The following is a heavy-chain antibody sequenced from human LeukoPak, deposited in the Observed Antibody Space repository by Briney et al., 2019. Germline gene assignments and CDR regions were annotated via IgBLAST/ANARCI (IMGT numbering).Heavy chain of an antibody. CDR2: IYHSGST. D-gene: IGHD6-13*01. Sequence: SETLSLTCAVSGGSISSGGYSWSWIRQPPGKGLEWIGYIYHSGSTYYNPSLKSRVTISVDRSKNQFSLKLSSVTAADTAVYYCARGRERIAAAGSYGMDVWGQGTTVTVSS. CDR1: GGSISSGGYS. CDR3: ARGRERIAAAGSYGMDV. V-gene: IGHV4-30-2*01. J-gene: IGHJ6*02.